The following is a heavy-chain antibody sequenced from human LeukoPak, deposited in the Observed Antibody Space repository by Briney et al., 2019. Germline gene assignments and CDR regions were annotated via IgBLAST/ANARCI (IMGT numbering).Heavy chain of an antibody. J-gene: IGHJ6*03. Sequence: SETLSLTCTVSGGSISSGGYYRSWIRQPPGKGLEWIGYIYHSGSTNYNPSLKSRVTISVDTSKNQFSLKLSSVTAADTAVYYCARRGYYYHYMDVWGKGTTVTVSS. CDR1: GGSISSGGYY. D-gene: IGHD3-10*01. CDR3: ARRGYYYHYMDV. V-gene: IGHV4-30-2*01. CDR2: IYHSGST.